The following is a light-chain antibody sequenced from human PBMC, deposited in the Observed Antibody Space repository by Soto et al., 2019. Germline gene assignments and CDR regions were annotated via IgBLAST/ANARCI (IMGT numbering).Light chain of an antibody. CDR1: TTDIHDFNS. CDR2: DVT. V-gene: IGLV2-14*01. Sequence: QSALTQPASVSGSPGQTITISCSGPTTDIHDFNSISWYHQHPGKDHKLIAYDVTRRPSGVSRRFSGSKSGLTASLTISGLQAEDEADYFCASYTTTNILLFGTATKLTVL. J-gene: IGLJ6*01. CDR3: ASYTTTNILL.